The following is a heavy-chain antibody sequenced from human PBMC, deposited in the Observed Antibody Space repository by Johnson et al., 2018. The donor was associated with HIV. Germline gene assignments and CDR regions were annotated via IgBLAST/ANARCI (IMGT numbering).Heavy chain of an antibody. CDR3: ARFLLGFDI. D-gene: IGHD3-3*01. V-gene: IGHV3-9*01. CDR2: TSWNSGSI. Sequence: VQLVESGGGLVQPGRSLRLSCAASGFTFDDYAMHWVRQAPGKGLEWVSGTSWNSGSIGYADSVKGRFSISRDNAKSSLYLQMNSLRAEDTAVYYCARFLLGFDIWGQGTMVTVSS. J-gene: IGHJ3*02. CDR1: GFTFDDYA.